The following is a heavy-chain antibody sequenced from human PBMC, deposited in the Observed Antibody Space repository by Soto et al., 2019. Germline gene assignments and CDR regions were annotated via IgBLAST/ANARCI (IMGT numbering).Heavy chain of an antibody. CDR2: ISGSGGST. CDR3: AKEPDYGDYGVGSARGLPYAFDI. J-gene: IGHJ3*02. D-gene: IGHD4-17*01. V-gene: IGHV3-23*01. Sequence: EVQLLESGGGLVQPGGSLRLSCAASGFTFSSYAMSWVRQAPGKGLEWVSAISGSGGSTYYADSVKGRFTISRDNSKNTRYLQINSLRAEDTAVYYCAKEPDYGDYGVGSARGLPYAFDIWGQGTMVTVSS. CDR1: GFTFSSYA.